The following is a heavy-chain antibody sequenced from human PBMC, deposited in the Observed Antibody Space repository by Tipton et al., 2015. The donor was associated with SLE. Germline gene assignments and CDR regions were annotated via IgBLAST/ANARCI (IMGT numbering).Heavy chain of an antibody. CDR3: ARGLRITMVRGVPFDY. D-gene: IGHD3-10*01. CDR2: INHSGST. J-gene: IGHJ4*02. Sequence: SLTCSVSTYSISNGHYWAWVRQPPGKGLEWIGEINHSGSTNYNPSLKSRVTISVDTSKNQFSLKLRSVTAADTAVYYCARGLRITMVRGVPFDYWGQGTLVTVSS. CDR1: TYSISNGHY. V-gene: IGHV4-38-2*02.